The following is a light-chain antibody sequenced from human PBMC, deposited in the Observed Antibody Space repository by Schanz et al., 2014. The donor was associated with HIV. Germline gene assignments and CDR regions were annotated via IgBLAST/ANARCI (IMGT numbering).Light chain of an antibody. J-gene: IGKJ1*01. Sequence: EIVLTQSPGTLSLSPGERATLRCRATQVVSSNYLAWYQQKPGQAPRLLIFGASNRATGIPDRFSGSESGTDFTLTISRVEPEDYAVYYCQQYDSPPWTFGQGTKVEVK. V-gene: IGKV3-20*01. CDR2: GAS. CDR1: QVVSSNY. CDR3: QQYDSPPWT.